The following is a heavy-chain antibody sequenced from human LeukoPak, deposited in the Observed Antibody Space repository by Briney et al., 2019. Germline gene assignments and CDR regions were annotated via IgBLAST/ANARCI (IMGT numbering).Heavy chain of an antibody. CDR2: IYHSGST. CDR1: GGSISSGGYS. J-gene: IGHJ4*02. Sequence: PSETLSLTCAVSGGSISSGGYSWSWIRQPPGKGLEWIVYIYHSGSTYYNPSLKSRVTISVDRSKNQFSLKLSSVTAADTAVYYCARAREYCTNGVCYRGIGNFDYWGQGTLVTVSS. CDR3: ARAREYCTNGVCYRGIGNFDY. D-gene: IGHD2-8*01. V-gene: IGHV4-30-2*01.